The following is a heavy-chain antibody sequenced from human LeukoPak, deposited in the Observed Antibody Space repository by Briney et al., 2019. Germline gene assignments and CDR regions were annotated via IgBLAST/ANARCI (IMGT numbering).Heavy chain of an antibody. V-gene: IGHV1-2*02. D-gene: IGHD3-22*01. J-gene: IGHJ4*02. CDR2: INPNSGGT. Sequence: ASVKVSCKASGYTFTGYYMHWERQAPGQGLEWMGWINPNSGGTNYAQKFQGRVTMTRDTSISTAYMELSRLRSDDTAVYYCASSWYYDSSGYPFDYWGQGTLVTVSS. CDR1: GYTFTGYY. CDR3: ASSWYYDSSGYPFDY.